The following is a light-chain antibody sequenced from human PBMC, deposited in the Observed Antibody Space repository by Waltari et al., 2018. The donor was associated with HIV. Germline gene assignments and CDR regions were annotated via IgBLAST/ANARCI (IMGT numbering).Light chain of an antibody. Sequence: DIQLTQSPSSLSASIGDRVANTCRASQSITEDLNWYQQRPGKAPKLLVYSATRLQSGVPSRFSGSGSQTDFTLTIDSLQPEDVATYFCQQSYSTLFTFGPGTKVELK. CDR3: QQSYSTLFT. J-gene: IGKJ3*01. CDR2: SAT. CDR1: QSITED. V-gene: IGKV1-39*01.